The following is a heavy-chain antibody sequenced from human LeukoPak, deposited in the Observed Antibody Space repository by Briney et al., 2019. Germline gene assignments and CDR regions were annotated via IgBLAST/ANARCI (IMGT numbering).Heavy chain of an antibody. CDR3: AGGGATTPYYYGMDV. Sequence: SETLSLTCAVYGGSFSGYYWSWIRQPPGKGLEWIGEINHSGSTNYNPSLKSRVTISVATSKNQFSLKLSSVTAADTAVYYCAGGGATTPYYYGMDVWGQGTTVTVSS. D-gene: IGHD1-1*01. CDR1: GGSFSGYY. CDR2: INHSGST. V-gene: IGHV4-34*01. J-gene: IGHJ6*02.